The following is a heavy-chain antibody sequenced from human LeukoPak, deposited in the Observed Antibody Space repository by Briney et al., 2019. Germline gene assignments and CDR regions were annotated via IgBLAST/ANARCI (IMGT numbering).Heavy chain of an antibody. Sequence: SVEVSCKASGGTFSSYAISWVRQAPGQGLEWMGGIIPIFGTANYAQKFQGRVTITTDESTSTAYMELSSLRSEDTAVYYCARAGVRAARPPGFPFDYWGQGTLVTVSS. CDR2: IIPIFGTA. CDR3: ARAGVRAARPPGFPFDY. CDR1: GGTFSSYA. J-gene: IGHJ4*02. D-gene: IGHD6-6*01. V-gene: IGHV1-69*05.